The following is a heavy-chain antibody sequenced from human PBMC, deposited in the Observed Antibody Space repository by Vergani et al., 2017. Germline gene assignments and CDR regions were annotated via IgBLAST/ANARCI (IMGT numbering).Heavy chain of an antibody. D-gene: IGHD2-21*01. CDR2: ISSSSSTL. Sequence: EVQLVESGGGLVQPGGSLRLSCAASGFTFSSYSMNWVRQAPGKGLEWVSYISSSSSTLYYADSVKGRFTISRDNAKNSLYLQMNSLRAEDTAFYHCARVLSRHCGGDCYPLGYFDLWGRGTLVTVSS. CDR1: GFTFSSYS. J-gene: IGHJ2*01. CDR3: ARVLSRHCGGDCYPLGYFDL. V-gene: IGHV3-48*04.